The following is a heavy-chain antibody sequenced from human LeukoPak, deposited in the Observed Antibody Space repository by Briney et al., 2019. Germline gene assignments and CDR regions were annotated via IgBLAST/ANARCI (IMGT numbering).Heavy chain of an antibody. V-gene: IGHV4-59*12. Sequence: SETLSLTCTVSGGYISSYYWSWIRQPPGKGLEWIGYIYYSGSTNYNPSLKSRVTISVDTSKNQFSLKLSSVTAADTAVYYCARAITYYDILTSFDYWGQGTLVTVSS. CDR2: IYYSGST. CDR1: GGYISSYY. J-gene: IGHJ4*02. D-gene: IGHD3-9*01. CDR3: ARAITYYDILTSFDY.